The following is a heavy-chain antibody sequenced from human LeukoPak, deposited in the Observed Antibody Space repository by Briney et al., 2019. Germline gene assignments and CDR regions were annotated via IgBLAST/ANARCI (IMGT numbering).Heavy chain of an antibody. J-gene: IGHJ4*02. D-gene: IGHD3-10*01. CDR1: GGSISSGGYY. CDR2: IYYSAGT. Sequence: SQTLSLTCTVSGGSISSGGYYWSWIRQHPGKCLEWIGYIYYSAGTYYNPSLKSRVTISVDTSKNHFSLKLSSVTAADTAVYYCARARGVRLDYWGQGTLVTVSS. V-gene: IGHV4-31*03. CDR3: ARARGVRLDY.